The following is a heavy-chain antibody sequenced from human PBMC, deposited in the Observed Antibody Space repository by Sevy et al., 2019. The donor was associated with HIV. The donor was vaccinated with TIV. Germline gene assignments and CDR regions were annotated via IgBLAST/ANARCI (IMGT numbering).Heavy chain of an antibody. CDR3: AKDMFFQYCSGGSCYSRIGYYYYGMDV. Sequence: GGSLRLSCTTSGFTFSAYAMHWVRQAPGKGLEWVAIIWSDGAYQYHGDSVKGRFTISRDNSKNTLYLQMNSLRVEDTAGYYCAKDMFFQYCSGGSCYSRIGYYYYGMDVWGQGTTVTVSS. CDR2: IWSDGAYQ. CDR1: GFTFSAYA. D-gene: IGHD2-15*01. J-gene: IGHJ6*02. V-gene: IGHV3-33*06.